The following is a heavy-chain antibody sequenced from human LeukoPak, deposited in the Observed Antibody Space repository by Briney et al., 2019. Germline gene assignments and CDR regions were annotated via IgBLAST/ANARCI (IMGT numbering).Heavy chain of an antibody. D-gene: IGHD1-26*01. CDR2: IKSKTDGGTT. CDR1: GFTFSNAW. Sequence: PGGSLRLSCAASGFTFSNAWMSWVRQAPGKGLEWVGRIKSKTDGGTTDYAAPVKGRFTISRDDSKNTLYLQMNSLKTEDTAVYYCTTLVGDYYYYYMDVWGKGTTDTVSS. J-gene: IGHJ6*03. V-gene: IGHV3-15*01. CDR3: TTLVGDYYYYYMDV.